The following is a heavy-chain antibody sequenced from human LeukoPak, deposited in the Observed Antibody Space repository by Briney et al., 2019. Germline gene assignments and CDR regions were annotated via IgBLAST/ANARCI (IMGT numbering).Heavy chain of an antibody. CDR3: ASERAYCGGDCYSAPGY. CDR2: IYYSGST. J-gene: IGHJ4*02. V-gene: IGHV4-31*03. CDR1: GGSISSSNYY. Sequence: SETLSLTCTVSGGSISSSNYYWGWIRQHPGKGLEWIGYIYYSGSTYYNPSLKSRVTISVDTSKNQFSLKLSSVTAADTAVYYCASERAYCGGDCYSAPGYWGQGTLVTVSS. D-gene: IGHD2-21*02.